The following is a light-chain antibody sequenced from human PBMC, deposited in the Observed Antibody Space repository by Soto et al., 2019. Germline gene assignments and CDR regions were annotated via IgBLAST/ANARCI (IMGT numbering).Light chain of an antibody. V-gene: IGKV1-39*01. CDR2: TSG. CDR1: QRITTY. J-gene: IGKJ2*01. CDR3: QQTYSTPYT. Sequence: IQMTQSPSSLSASVGDRVTITCRASQRITTYLNWYQQKPGEAPKLLISTSGTLQRGVPSRFRCSGSWTDFTLTITALRPEDFATYFCQQTYSTPYTFGQGTKLEIK.